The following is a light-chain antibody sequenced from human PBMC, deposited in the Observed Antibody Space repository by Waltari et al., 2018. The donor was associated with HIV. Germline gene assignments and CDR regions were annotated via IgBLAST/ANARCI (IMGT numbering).Light chain of an antibody. V-gene: IGLV1-51*02. CDR3: GTWDTSLSAGV. J-gene: IGLJ2*01. CDR2: ENN. Sequence: QSVLTQPPSVSAAPGQTVIISCSGSSSNIGNNYVSWYQQLPGTAPKFLIYENNQRPSGIPDRFSGSKSGTSATLGITGLQTGDEADYYCGTWDTSLSAGVFGGGTKVTVL. CDR1: SSNIGNNY.